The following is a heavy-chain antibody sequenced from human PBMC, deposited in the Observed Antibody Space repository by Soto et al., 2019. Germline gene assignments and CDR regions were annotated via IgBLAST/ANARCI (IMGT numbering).Heavy chain of an antibody. J-gene: IGHJ6*02. Sequence: GLSLRLSCPPSAFNFNEYEMRWVRHPQGKGLEWVAHIRGTGSTIYYADSVKGRFTISRDNAKKSLELQMNSLSADDTAVYYCARGLISGAMGRYYPGRDVWGQGTTVTVSS. D-gene: IGHD5-18*01. CDR2: IRGTGSTI. CDR3: ARGLISGAMGRYYPGRDV. CDR1: AFNFNEYE. V-gene: IGHV3-48*03.